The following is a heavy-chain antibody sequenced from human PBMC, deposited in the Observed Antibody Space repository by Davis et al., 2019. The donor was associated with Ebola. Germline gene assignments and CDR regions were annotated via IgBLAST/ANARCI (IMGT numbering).Heavy chain of an antibody. J-gene: IGHJ4*02. CDR2: IYYSGST. Sequence: SETLSLTCTVSGYSISSSYYWSWIRQPPGKGLEWIGYIYYSGSTNYNPSLKSRVTISVDTSKNQFSLKLSSVTAADTAVYYCASGYSSSWPDYWGQGTLVTVSS. CDR3: ASGYSSSWPDY. D-gene: IGHD6-13*01. V-gene: IGHV4-59*08. CDR1: GYSISSSYY.